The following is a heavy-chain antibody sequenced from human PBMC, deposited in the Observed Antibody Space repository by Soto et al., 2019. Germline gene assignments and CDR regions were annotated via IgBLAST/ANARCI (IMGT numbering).Heavy chain of an antibody. CDR3: ARDLSAGTAAY. J-gene: IGHJ4*02. D-gene: IGHD1-7*01. V-gene: IGHV1-18*01. CDR2: ISAYSGNT. Sequence: ASVTVSCKASGYTFNSYRIIWVRQAPGQGLEWMGWISAYSGNTNYAQKVQGRVTMTTDTSTSTAYMELGSLKSDDTAVYYCARDLSAGTAAYWGQGTLVTVSS. CDR1: GYTFNSYR.